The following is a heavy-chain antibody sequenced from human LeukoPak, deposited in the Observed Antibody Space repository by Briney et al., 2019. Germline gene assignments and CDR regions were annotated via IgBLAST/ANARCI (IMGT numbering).Heavy chain of an antibody. CDR1: GFTFSNYA. CDR3: ESIGRLLYFGDEESFEY. V-gene: IGHV3-23*01. D-gene: IGHD3-10*01. J-gene: IGHJ4*02. CDR2: ISGGDGRT. Sequence: GGSLRLSCAAYGFTFSNYAMSWVRQAPGKGMEWVAAISGGDGRTFYADSVEGRRTTSRENPKKPTFLQINSLRAEHPAINYGESIGRLLYFGDEESFEYWGQGSLVTVSS.